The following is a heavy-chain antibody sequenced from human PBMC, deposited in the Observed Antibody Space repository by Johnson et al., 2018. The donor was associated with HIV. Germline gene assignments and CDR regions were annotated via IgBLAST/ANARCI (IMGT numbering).Heavy chain of an antibody. J-gene: IGHJ3*02. V-gene: IGHV3-7*03. CDR2: IKQDGSEK. Sequence: EVQLVESGGGVVQPGRSLRLSCAASGVTFRIYGFHWVRQAPGKGLEWVANIKQDGSEKKYVDSLKGRFTVSRDNAKNSLFLQRNSMRDEDTAVYYCARVKQWLLRGGTDAFDIWGQGTLVTVSS. CDR1: GVTFRIYG. CDR3: ARVKQWLLRGGTDAFDI. D-gene: IGHD6-19*01.